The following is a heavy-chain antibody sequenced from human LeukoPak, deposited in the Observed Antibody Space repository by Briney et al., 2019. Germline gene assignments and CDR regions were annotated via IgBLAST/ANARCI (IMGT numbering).Heavy chain of an antibody. CDR3: ARVPTPGLDAFDI. CDR2: MNPNSGNT. Sequence: ASVKVSCKASGYTFTSYDINWVRQATGQGLEWMGGMNPNSGNTGYAQKSQGRVTMTRNTSISTPYMELSSLRSEDTAVYYCARVPTPGLDAFDIWGQGTMVTVSS. CDR1: GYTFTSYD. J-gene: IGHJ3*02. V-gene: IGHV1-8*01.